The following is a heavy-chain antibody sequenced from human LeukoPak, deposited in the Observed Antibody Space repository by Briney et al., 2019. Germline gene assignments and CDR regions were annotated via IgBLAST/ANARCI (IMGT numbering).Heavy chain of an antibody. CDR1: GYSFTSHD. Sequence: ASVKVSCKASGYSFTSHDINWVRQATGKGLEWLGWMNPNSGNTGNSQKFQGRVTMTRDMSISTIYMELARLKSDDTAFYYCARWDGYSSSPDYWGQGSLVTVSS. V-gene: IGHV1-8*01. CDR2: MNPNSGNT. J-gene: IGHJ4*02. CDR3: ARWDGYSSSPDY. D-gene: IGHD6-13*01.